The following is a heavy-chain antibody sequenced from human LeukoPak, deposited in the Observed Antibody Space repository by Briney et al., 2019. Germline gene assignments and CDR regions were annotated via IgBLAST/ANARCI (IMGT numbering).Heavy chain of an antibody. CDR3: ASAIATTLSIVVVPAASFDY. CDR2: IIPIFGTA. V-gene: IGHV1-69*05. J-gene: IGHJ4*02. D-gene: IGHD2-2*01. CDR1: GGTFSSHA. Sequence: SVKVSCKASGGTFSSHAISWVRQAPGQGLEWMGGIIPIFGTANYAQKFQGRVTITTDESTSTAYMELSSLRSEDTAVYYCASAIATTLSIVVVPAASFDYWGQGTLVTVSS.